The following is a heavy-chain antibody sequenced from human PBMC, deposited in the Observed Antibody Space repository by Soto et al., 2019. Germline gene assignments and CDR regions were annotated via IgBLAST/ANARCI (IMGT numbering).Heavy chain of an antibody. CDR3: ARRIAAAGTDY. Sequence: SETLSLTCTVSGGSISSGGYYWSWIRQHPGKGLEWIGYIYYSGSTYYNPSLKSRVTISVDTSKNQFSLKLSSVTAADTALYYCARRIAAAGTDYWGQGTLVTVSS. CDR1: GGSISSGGYY. J-gene: IGHJ4*02. V-gene: IGHV4-31*03. CDR2: IYYSGST. D-gene: IGHD6-13*01.